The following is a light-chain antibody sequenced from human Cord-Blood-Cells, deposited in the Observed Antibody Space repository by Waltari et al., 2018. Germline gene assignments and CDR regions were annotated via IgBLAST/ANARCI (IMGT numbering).Light chain of an antibody. CDR3: SSYTSSSPYV. J-gene: IGLJ1*01. CDR2: EVS. V-gene: IGLV2-14*03. Sequence: QSALTQPASVSGSPGQSIPISCTGTSSDAGGYNYVSWYQQHPGNAPKLMIYEVSNRPSGVSNRFSGSKSGNTASLTISGLQAEDDADYYCSSYTSSSPYVFGTGTKVTVL. CDR1: SSDAGGYNY.